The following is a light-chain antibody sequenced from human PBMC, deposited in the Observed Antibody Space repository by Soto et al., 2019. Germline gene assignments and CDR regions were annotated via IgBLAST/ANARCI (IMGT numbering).Light chain of an antibody. J-gene: IGKJ3*01. Sequence: DIVLTQSPGTLSLSPGERAALYCRASQSVSNNYLSWYQQKPGQAPRLLIHGAYTRAPGIPDRFSGSGSGTDFTLTINRVEPEDSAVYYCLQYGRSPTFGPGTKVDIK. CDR1: QSVSNNY. CDR2: GAY. V-gene: IGKV3-20*01. CDR3: LQYGRSPT.